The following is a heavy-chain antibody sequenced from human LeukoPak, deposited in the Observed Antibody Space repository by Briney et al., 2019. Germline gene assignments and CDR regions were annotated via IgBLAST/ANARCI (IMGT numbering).Heavy chain of an antibody. CDR2: IYTSGGT. J-gene: IGHJ4*02. CDR1: GDSISSYY. CDR3: ARLTRLSTSPDRYYLDY. Sequence: SETLSLTCTVSGDSISSYYWSWIREPPWKGLEWIGYIYTSGGTNYIPSLKGRVTISIDTSKNQFSLKLSSVTAADSAVYYCARLTRLSTSPDRYYLDYWGQGTLVTVSS. D-gene: IGHD6-6*01. V-gene: IGHV4-4*09.